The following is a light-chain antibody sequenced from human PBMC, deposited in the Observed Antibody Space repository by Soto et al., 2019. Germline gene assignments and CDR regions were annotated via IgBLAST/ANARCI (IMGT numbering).Light chain of an antibody. J-gene: IGKJ4*01. CDR3: QQYDRYPVT. CDR1: QSVSTW. Sequence: DSQMTQSPSTLAASVGDRVTITCRASQSVSTWLAWYQQQPGKPPKLLIYKASILQSGVSSRFSGSGSGTDFTLTISGLQPDDFATYYCQQYDRYPVTFGGGTKVEVK. V-gene: IGKV1-5*03. CDR2: KAS.